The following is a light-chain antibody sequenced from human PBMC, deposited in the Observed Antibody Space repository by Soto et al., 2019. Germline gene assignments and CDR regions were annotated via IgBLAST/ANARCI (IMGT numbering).Light chain of an antibody. CDR2: AAS. V-gene: IGKV1-5*01. Sequence: DIQMTQSPSTLSASVGDRVTITCRASQSISSWLAWYQQKPGKAPRLLIYAASSLKSGVPSRFSGSGSGTEFTLTISSLQPDDFASYYCQQYNNYSWTFGQGTKVEIK. CDR3: QQYNNYSWT. CDR1: QSISSW. J-gene: IGKJ1*01.